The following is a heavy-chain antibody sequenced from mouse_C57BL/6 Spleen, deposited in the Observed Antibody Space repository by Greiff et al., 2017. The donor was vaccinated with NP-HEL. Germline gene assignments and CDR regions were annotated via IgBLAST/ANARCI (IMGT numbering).Heavy chain of an antibody. CDR3: ARSRDYDGGFAY. D-gene: IGHD2-4*01. CDR2: INPSTGGT. V-gene: IGHV1-42*01. Sequence: VQLKQSGPELVKPGASVKISCKASGYSFTGYYMNWVKQSPEKSLEWIGEINPSTGGTTYNQKFKAKATLTVDKSSSTAYMQLKSLTSEDSAVYYCARSRDYDGGFAYWGQGTLVTVSA. CDR1: GYSFTGYY. J-gene: IGHJ3*01.